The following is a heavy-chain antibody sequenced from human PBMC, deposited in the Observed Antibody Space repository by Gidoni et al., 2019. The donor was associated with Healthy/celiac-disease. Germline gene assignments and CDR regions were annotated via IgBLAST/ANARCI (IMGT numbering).Heavy chain of an antibody. CDR2: IYPVDSDT. V-gene: IGHV5-51*01. Sequence: GYSFTSYWIGWVRQMPGKGLEWMGVIYPVDSDTRYSPSFQGQVTISADKSISTAYLQWSSLKASDTAMYYCARRTHGSGRLHFDYWGQGTLVTVSS. D-gene: IGHD3-10*01. CDR3: ARRTHGSGRLHFDY. CDR1: GYSFTSYW. J-gene: IGHJ4*02.